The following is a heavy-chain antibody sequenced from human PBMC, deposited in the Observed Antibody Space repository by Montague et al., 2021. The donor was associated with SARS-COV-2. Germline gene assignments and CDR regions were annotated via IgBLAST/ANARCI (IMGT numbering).Heavy chain of an antibody. CDR3: ARDSRIVGATGGMDV. CDR1: GFTFSSYW. D-gene: IGHD1-26*01. CDR2: IKPDGGEK. V-gene: IGHV3-7*03. Sequence: SLRLSCAASGFTFSSYWMRRVRQTPVKGLEWVANIKPDGGEKHDXYSXQGLFTISRDNAKNSLNLQMDSLRAEDTALYYCARDSRIVGATGGMDVWGQGTTVIVSS. J-gene: IGHJ6*02.